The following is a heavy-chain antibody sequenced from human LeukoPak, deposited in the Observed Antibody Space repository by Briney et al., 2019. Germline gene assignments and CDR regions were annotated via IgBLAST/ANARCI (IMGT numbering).Heavy chain of an antibody. CDR2: INPSGGST. J-gene: IGHJ4*02. Sequence: GASVKVSCKASGGTFSSYAISGVGRPLGQGLAGMGLINPSGGSTSYAQKFQGRVTMTRDTSTSTVYMELSSLRSEDTAVYYCARAPRTAANFDYWGQGTLVTVSS. V-gene: IGHV1-46*01. CDR3: ARAPRTAANFDY. CDR1: GGTFSSYA. D-gene: IGHD6-13*01.